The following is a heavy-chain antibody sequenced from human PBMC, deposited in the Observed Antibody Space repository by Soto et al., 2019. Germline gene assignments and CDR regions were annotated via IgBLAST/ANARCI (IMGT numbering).Heavy chain of an antibody. J-gene: IGHJ5*02. CDR3: ARDMRAAAGLNNWFDP. CDR1: GGSISSGGYY. D-gene: IGHD6-13*01. Sequence: SETLSLTCTVSGGSISSGGYYWSWIRQHPGKGLEWIGYIYYSGSTYYNPSLKSRVTISVDTSKNQFSLKLSSVTAADTAVYYCARDMRAAAGLNNWFDPWGQGTLVTVSS. CDR2: IYYSGST. V-gene: IGHV4-31*03.